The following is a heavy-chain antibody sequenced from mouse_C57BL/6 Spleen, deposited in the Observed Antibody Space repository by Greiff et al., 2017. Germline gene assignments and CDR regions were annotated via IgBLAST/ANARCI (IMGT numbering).Heavy chain of an antibody. V-gene: IGHV1-81*01. D-gene: IGHD1-1*01. CDR2: IYPRSGNT. Sequence: QVQLQQSGAELARPGASVKLSCKASGYTFTSYGISWVKQRTGQGLEWIGEIYPRSGNTYYNEKFKGKATLTADKSSSTAYMELRNLTSVGSAVYFCARLLITTVVAKAYWGQETLVTVSA. CDR3: ARLLITTVVAKAY. CDR1: GYTFTSYG. J-gene: IGHJ3*01.